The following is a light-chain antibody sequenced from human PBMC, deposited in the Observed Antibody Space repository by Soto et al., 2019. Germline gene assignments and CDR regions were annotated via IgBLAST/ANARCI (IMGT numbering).Light chain of an antibody. CDR3: CSFAGSNTFV. Sequence: QAVVTQPASVSGAPGQSITLSCTGTSSDVGSYNLVSWYQQHPGKAPKLMIYEGSKRPSGVSNRFSGSKSGNTASLTISGLQAEDEADYYCCSFAGSNTFVFGNGPKVTVL. CDR2: EGS. V-gene: IGLV2-23*03. J-gene: IGLJ1*01. CDR1: SSDVGSYNL.